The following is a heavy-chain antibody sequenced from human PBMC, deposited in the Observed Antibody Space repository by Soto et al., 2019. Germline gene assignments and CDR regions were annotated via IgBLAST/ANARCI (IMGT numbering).Heavy chain of an antibody. Sequence: GSLRLSCVASAFSFTNAWMSWVRQAPGKGLEWVGRIKSITDGGTTDYAAPVKGRFTISRDDSNNTLYLQMNSLKTEDTAVYYCSTGRSTYGLDSWGQGTLVTVSS. CDR2: IKSITDGGTT. CDR3: STGRSTYGLDS. J-gene: IGHJ4*02. CDR1: AFSFTNAW. D-gene: IGHD5-18*01. V-gene: IGHV3-15*01.